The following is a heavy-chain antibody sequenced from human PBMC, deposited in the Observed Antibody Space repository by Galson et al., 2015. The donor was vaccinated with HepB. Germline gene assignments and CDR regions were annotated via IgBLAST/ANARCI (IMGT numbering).Heavy chain of an antibody. D-gene: IGHD2-21*02. J-gene: IGHJ6*02. V-gene: IGHV3-23*01. CDR1: GFTFGSSP. CDR3: AKGDWMDV. CDR2: ITPSADRT. Sequence: SLRLSCAGSGFTFGSSPMTWVRQAPGKGLDWVSAITPSADRTFYADSVRGRFTISRDNSRNTLYLQMNSLGAEETAVYFCAKGDWMDVWGQGTTVTVSS.